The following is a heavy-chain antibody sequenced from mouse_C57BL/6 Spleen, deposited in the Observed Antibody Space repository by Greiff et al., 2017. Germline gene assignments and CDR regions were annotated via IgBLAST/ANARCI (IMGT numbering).Heavy chain of an antibody. J-gene: IGHJ2*01. D-gene: IGHD2-2*01. CDR2: INPSNGGT. CDR3: ARGVVTSYFDY. V-gene: IGHV1-53*01. Sequence: QVQLQQPGTELVKPGASVKLSCKASGYTFTSYWMHWVKQRPGQGLEWIGNINPSNGGTNFNEKFKRKATLTVDKSSSTAYMQLSSLTSEDSAVYYCARGVVTSYFDYWGQGTTLTVSS. CDR1: GYTFTSYW.